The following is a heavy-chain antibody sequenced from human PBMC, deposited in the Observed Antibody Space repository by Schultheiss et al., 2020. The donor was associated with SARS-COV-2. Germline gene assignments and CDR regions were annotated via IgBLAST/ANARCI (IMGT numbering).Heavy chain of an antibody. CDR2: IYYSGST. CDR1: GGSISSYY. D-gene: IGHD6-25*01. V-gene: IGHV4-59*12. Sequence: SETLSLTCTVSGGSISSYYWNWIRQPPRTGMEWIGYIYYSGSTNYNPTLKSRGTISVDKSKNQFSLKLTSVTAADTAVYFCARGSIAACAFDSWGQGTLVTVSS. CDR3: ARGSIAACAFDS. J-gene: IGHJ4*02.